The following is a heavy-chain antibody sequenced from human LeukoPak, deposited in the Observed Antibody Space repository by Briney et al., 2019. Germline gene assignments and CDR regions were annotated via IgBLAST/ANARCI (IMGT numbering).Heavy chain of an antibody. CDR2: ISGSGGSS. CDR1: GFTFSSYA. CDR3: APQAVAGPFDY. Sequence: GGSLRLSCAASGFTFSSYAMSWVRQAPGKGLEWVSAISGSGGSSHYADSVKGRFTISRDYSKNTLYLQMNSLRAEDTAVYYCAPQAVAGPFDYWGQGTLVTVSS. V-gene: IGHV3-23*01. J-gene: IGHJ4*02. D-gene: IGHD6-19*01.